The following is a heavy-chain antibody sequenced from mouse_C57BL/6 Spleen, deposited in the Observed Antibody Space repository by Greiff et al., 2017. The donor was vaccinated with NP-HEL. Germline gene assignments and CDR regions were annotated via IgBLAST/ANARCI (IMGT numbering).Heavy chain of an antibody. Sequence: VQLKESGAELVKPGASVKMSCKASGYTFTSYWITWVKQRPGQGLEWIGDIYPGSGSTNYNEKFKSKATLTVDTSSSTAYMQLSSLTSEDAAVYYGARRESTVVGAMDYWGQGNSVTVSS. CDR3: ARRESTVVGAMDY. J-gene: IGHJ4*01. V-gene: IGHV1-55*01. CDR1: GYTFTSYW. CDR2: IYPGSGST. D-gene: IGHD1-1*01.